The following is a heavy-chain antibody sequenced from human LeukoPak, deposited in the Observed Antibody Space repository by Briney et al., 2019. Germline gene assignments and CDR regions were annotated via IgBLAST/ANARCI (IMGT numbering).Heavy chain of an antibody. D-gene: IGHD2-15*01. CDR2: ISGYNGNT. J-gene: IGHJ4*02. CDR1: GYSFSNYG. CDR3: ARDCCYQCLFDY. V-gene: IGHV1-18*01. Sequence: GASVNVSCKASGYSFSNYGISWVRQAPGQGLEWMGWISGYNGNTNYAQTFQGRVTMTTDTSTSTAYMELRSLRSDDTAVYYCARDCCYQCLFDYWGQGTLVTVSS.